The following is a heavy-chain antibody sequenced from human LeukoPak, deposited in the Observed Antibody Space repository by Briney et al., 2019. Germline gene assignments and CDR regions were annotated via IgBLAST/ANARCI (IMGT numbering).Heavy chain of an antibody. CDR2: INPSGGST. V-gene: IGHV1-46*01. D-gene: IGHD2-8*02. CDR3: ARDPTGGSYYYGMDV. Sequence: ASVKVSCKASGYTFTSYYMHWVRQAPGQGLEWMGIINPSGGSTSYAQKFQGRVTMTRDTSTSTVYMELSSLRSEDTAVYYCARDPTGGSYYYGMDVWGQGTTATVSS. CDR1: GYTFTSYY. J-gene: IGHJ6*02.